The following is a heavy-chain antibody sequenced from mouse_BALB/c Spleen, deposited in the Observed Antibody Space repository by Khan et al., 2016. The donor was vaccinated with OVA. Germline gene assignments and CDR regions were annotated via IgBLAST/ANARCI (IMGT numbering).Heavy chain of an antibody. V-gene: IGHV5-17*02. Sequence: EVELVESGGGLVQPGGSRKLSCAASGLTFSSFGMHWVRQAPEKGLEWVAYISGDSTAIYYADTVKGRFTISRDNPKNTLFLQMTSLRSEDTAMYYCATSYFYGYYFDQWGQGSTRTVSS. CDR1: GLTFSSFG. D-gene: IGHD1-1*01. CDR2: ISGDSTAI. CDR3: ATSYFYGYYFDQ. J-gene: IGHJ2*01.